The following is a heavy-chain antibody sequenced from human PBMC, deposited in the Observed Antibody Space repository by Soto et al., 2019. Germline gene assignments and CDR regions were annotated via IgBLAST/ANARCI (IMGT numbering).Heavy chain of an antibody. CDR2: ISQSGSAI. Sequence: QVHLLESGGGSVRPGGSLRVSCAASGFTFSDSYMGWIRQAPGKGLEWVSYISQSGSAISYADSVKGRFTISRDNANKPLYLQLNSLRGDDTAVYFCARGGDVYNVGTTYFDLWGQGVQVTVSS. V-gene: IGHV3-11*01. CDR1: GFTFSDSY. J-gene: IGHJ4*02. D-gene: IGHD1-26*01. CDR3: ARGGDVYNVGTTYFDL.